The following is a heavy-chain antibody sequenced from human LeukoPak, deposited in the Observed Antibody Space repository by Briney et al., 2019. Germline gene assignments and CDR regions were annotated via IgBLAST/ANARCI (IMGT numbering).Heavy chain of an antibody. V-gene: IGHV4-59*01. CDR3: ARVGVGSSGWWAYFDY. CDR1: GGSISSYY. CDR2: IYYSGST. D-gene: IGHD6-19*01. Sequence: SEILSLTCTVSGGSISSYYWSWIRQPPGKGLEWIGYIYYSGSTNYNPSLKSRVTISVDTSKNQFSLKLSSVTAADTAVYYCARVGVGSSGWWAYFDYWGQGTLVTVSS. J-gene: IGHJ4*02.